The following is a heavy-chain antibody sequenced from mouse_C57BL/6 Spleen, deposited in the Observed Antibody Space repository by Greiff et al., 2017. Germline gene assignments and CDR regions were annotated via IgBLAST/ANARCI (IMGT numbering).Heavy chain of an antibody. CDR2: IYPGSGST. D-gene: IGHD1-2*01. Sequence: QVQLQQSGAELVKPGASVTMSCKASGYTFTSYWITWVKQRPGQGLEWIGDIYPGSGSTNYNEKFKCKATLTVDTSSSTAYMQLSSLTSEDSAVYDCARSIESAVISTVVDWYFDVWGTGTTVTVSS. CDR3: ARSIESAVISTVVDWYFDV. CDR1: GYTFTSYW. J-gene: IGHJ1*03. V-gene: IGHV1-55*01.